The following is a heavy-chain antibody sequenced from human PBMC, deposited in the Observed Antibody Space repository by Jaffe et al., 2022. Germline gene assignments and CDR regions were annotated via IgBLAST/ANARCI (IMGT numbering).Heavy chain of an antibody. V-gene: IGHV4-59*01. D-gene: IGHD5-12*01. CDR3: ARDRGYSFDYLDS. J-gene: IGHJ4*02. CDR2: IYYNGNT. Sequence: QVQLQESGPRLVKPSETLSLTCTVSGASLNTYFWSWIRQPPGKGLEWIGYIYYNGNTNYNPSLESRVTMSIDTSRKQFYLRLTSVTAADTAVYYCARDRGYSFDYLDSWGQGTLITVSS. CDR1: GASLNTYF.